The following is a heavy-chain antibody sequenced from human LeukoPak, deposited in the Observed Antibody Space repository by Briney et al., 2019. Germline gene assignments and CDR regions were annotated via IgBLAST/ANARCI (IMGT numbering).Heavy chain of an antibody. CDR2: INPSGGST. D-gene: IGHD3-10*01. J-gene: IGHJ4*02. Sequence: GASVKVSCKASGYTFTSYYMHWVRQAPGQGLEWMGIINPSGGSTSYAQKFQGRVTMTRDTSTSTVYMEPSSLRSEDTAVYYCARDRDVVTMVRGLCYWGQGTLVTVSS. V-gene: IGHV1-46*01. CDR3: ARDRDVVTMVRGLCY. CDR1: GYTFTSYY.